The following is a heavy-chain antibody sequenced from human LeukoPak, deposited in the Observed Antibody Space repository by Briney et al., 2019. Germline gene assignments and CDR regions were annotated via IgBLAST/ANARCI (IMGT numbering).Heavy chain of an antibody. CDR3: VRESYGWGYYYYYMDV. V-gene: IGHV3-11*04. CDR1: GFTFSDYY. J-gene: IGHJ6*03. Sequence: PGGSLRLSCAASGFTFSDYYMSWIRQAPGKGLEWVSYISSSGSTIYYADSVKGRFTISRDNAKNSLYLQMNSLRAEDTAVYYCVRESYGWGYYYYYMDVWGKGTTVTVSS. D-gene: IGHD2-8*02. CDR2: ISSSGSTI.